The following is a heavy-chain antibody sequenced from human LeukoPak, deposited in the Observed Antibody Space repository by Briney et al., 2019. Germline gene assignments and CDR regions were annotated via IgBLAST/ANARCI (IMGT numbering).Heavy chain of an antibody. D-gene: IGHD2-15*01. CDR3: ARDQRYCSGGSCANYGMDV. CDR2: ISSSSSYI. Sequence: PGGSLRLSCAASGFTFGSYSMNWVRQAPGKGLEWVSSISSSSSYIYYADSVKGRFTISRDNAKNSLYLQMNSLRAEDTALYYCARDQRYCSGGSCANYGMDVWGQGTTVSVSS. V-gene: IGHV3-21*01. J-gene: IGHJ6*02. CDR1: GFTFGSYS.